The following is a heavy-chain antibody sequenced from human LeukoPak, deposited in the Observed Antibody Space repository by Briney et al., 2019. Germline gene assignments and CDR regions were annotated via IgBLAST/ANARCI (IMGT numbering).Heavy chain of an antibody. CDR1: GGSFSGYY. J-gene: IGHJ4*02. D-gene: IGHD5-24*01. CDR2: INHSGSN. Sequence: SETLSLTCAVYGGSFSGYYWSWIRQPPGKGLEWIGEINHSGSNNYNPSLKSRVTISVDTSKNQFSLKLSSVTAADTAVYYCARGSPGAEMATIGLVDFDYWGQGTLVTVSS. V-gene: IGHV4-34*01. CDR3: ARGSPGAEMATIGLVDFDY.